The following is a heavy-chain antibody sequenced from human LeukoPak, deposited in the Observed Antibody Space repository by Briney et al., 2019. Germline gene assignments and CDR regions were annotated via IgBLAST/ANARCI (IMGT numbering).Heavy chain of an antibody. Sequence: GGSLRLSCAASGFTFSSYEMNWVRQAPGKGLEWVSYISSSGSTIYYADSVKGRFTISRDNAKNSLYLQMNSLRAEDTALYYCARQPLIVGAINAFDIWGQGTMVTVSS. CDR3: ARQPLIVGAINAFDI. CDR2: ISSSGSTI. D-gene: IGHD1-26*01. CDR1: GFTFSSYE. J-gene: IGHJ3*02. V-gene: IGHV3-48*03.